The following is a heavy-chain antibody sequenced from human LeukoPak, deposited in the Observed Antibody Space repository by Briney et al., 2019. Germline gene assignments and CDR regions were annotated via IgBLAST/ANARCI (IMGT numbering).Heavy chain of an antibody. Sequence: GGSLRLSCAASGFTFSSYAMSWVRQAPGKGLEWVSAISGSGGSTYYADSVKGRLTVSRDNSKNTLYLQMNSLRAEDTAVYYCAKSLYGSGSYTVDYWGLGTLVTVSS. CDR2: ISGSGGST. D-gene: IGHD3-10*01. CDR3: AKSLYGSGSYTVDY. V-gene: IGHV3-23*01. CDR1: GFTFSSYA. J-gene: IGHJ4*02.